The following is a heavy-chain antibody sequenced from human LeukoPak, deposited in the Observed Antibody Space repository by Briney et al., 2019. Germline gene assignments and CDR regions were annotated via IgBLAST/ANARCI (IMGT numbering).Heavy chain of an antibody. CDR3: ARDAGGDFWSGYYGNAFDI. CDR2: INPNSGGT. V-gene: IGHV1-2*04. J-gene: IGHJ3*02. D-gene: IGHD3-3*01. CDR1: GYTFTGYY. Sequence: ASVKVSCKASGYTFTGYYMHWVRQAPGQGLEWMGWINPNSGGTNYAQKFQGWVTMNRDTSISTAYMELSRLRSDDTAVYYCARDAGGDFWSGYYGNAFDIWGQGTMVTVSS.